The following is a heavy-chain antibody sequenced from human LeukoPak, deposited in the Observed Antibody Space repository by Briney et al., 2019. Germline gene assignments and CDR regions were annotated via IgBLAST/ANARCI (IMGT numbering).Heavy chain of an antibody. V-gene: IGHV1-8*01. J-gene: IGHJ4*02. CDR2: MNPNSGNT. D-gene: IGHD6-19*01. CDR1: GYTFTSYD. Sequence: ASVKVSCKASGYTFTSYDINWVRQATGQGLEWMGWMNPNSGNTGYAQKFQGRVTTTRNTSISTAYMELSSLRSEDTAVYYCARGPYGAVAGTFGDLDYWGQGTLVTVSS. CDR3: ARGPYGAVAGTFGDLDY.